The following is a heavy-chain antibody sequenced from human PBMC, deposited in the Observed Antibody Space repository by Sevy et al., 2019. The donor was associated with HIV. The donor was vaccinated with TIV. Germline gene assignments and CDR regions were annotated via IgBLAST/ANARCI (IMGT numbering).Heavy chain of an antibody. J-gene: IGHJ4*02. Sequence: GESLKISCAASGFTFSSYGMHWVRQAPGKGLDWVAVIWYDGNNEYYADSVKGRFTISRDNSKNTLYLQMNSLRAEDTAVYYCASDGGFWGGFDTQIDYWGQGTLVTVSS. CDR2: IWYDGNNE. V-gene: IGHV3-33*08. D-gene: IGHD3-3*01. CDR1: GFTFSSYG. CDR3: ASDGGFWGGFDTQIDY.